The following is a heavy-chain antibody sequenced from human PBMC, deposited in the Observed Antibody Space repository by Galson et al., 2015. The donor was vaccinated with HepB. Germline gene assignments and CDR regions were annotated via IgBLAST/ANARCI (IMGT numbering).Heavy chain of an antibody. CDR3: VRDAGRYCSGASCYPGYDY. CDR1: GYTFISYG. Sequence: SVKVSCKASGYTFISYGVILVRQAPGQGLEWMGWISTYNGNTKYAQKFQGRVTMTTDTSTSTAYMDLRSLRSDDTAVYYCVRDAGRYCSGASCYPGYDYWGQGTLVTVSS. J-gene: IGHJ4*02. CDR2: ISTYNGNT. D-gene: IGHD2-15*01. V-gene: IGHV1-18*01.